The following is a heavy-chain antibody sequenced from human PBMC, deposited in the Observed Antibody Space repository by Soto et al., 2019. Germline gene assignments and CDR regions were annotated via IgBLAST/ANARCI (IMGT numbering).Heavy chain of an antibody. D-gene: IGHD5-18*01. CDR3: ARLRRVGELWYHFDY. CDR2: ISYDGSNK. Sequence: GGSLRLSCAASGFTFSSYGMHWVRQAPGKGLEWVAVISYDGSNKYYADSVKGRFTISRDNSKNTLYLQMNSLRAEDTAVYYCARLRRVGELWYHFDYWGQGTLVTVSS. CDR1: GFTFSSYG. J-gene: IGHJ4*02. V-gene: IGHV3-30*03.